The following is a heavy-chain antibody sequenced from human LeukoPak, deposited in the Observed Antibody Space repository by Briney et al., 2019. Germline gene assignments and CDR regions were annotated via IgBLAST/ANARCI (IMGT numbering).Heavy chain of an antibody. Sequence: GGSLRLSCAASGFTFSSYAMHWVRQAPGKGLEWVAVISYDGSNKYYADSVKGRFTISRDNSKSTLYLQMNSLRAEDTAVYYCARAGYSYGSGFFDYFDYWGQGTLVTVSS. D-gene: IGHD5-18*01. CDR3: ARAGYSYGSGFFDYFDY. CDR2: ISYDGSNK. V-gene: IGHV3-30*04. J-gene: IGHJ4*02. CDR1: GFTFSSYA.